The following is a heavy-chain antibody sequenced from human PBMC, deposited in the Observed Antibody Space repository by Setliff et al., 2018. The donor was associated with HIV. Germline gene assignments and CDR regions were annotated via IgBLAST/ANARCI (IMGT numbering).Heavy chain of an antibody. Sequence: SETLSLTCTVSGGSFTTYYWSWIRQPPGKGLEWIGNIHGGGSTTYSPSLRSRVTISLDTSKHQFSLRLTSVTAADTAVYYCARLRLTMIMGVDYFDHWGQGTLVTVSS. V-gene: IGHV4-4*09. CDR3: ARLRLTMIMGVDYFDH. D-gene: IGHD3-22*01. CDR1: GGSFTTYY. J-gene: IGHJ4*02. CDR2: IHGGGST.